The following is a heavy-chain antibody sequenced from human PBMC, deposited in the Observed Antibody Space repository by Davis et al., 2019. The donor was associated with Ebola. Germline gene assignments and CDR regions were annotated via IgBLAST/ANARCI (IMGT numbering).Heavy chain of an antibody. Sequence: GRFTISRDNSKNTLYLQMNSLRAEDTAVYYCAKDLMSSSSLIYYYGMDVWGKGTTVTVSS. CDR3: AKDLMSSSSLIYYYGMDV. D-gene: IGHD6-6*01. J-gene: IGHJ6*04. V-gene: IGHV3-30*02.